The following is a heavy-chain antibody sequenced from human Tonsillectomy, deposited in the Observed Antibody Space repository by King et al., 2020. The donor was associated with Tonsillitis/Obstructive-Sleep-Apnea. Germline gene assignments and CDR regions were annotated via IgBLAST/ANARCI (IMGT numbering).Heavy chain of an antibody. CDR3: ALVVVRTHAHTDAFDI. CDR2: ISSSGSTI. J-gene: IGHJ3*02. V-gene: IGHV3-48*03. CDR1: GFTFSSYE. Sequence: VQLVESGGGLVQPGGSLRLSCAASGFTFSSYEMNWVRQAPGKGLEWVSYISSSGSTIYYADSVKGRFTISRDNAKNSLYLQMYSLRAEDTAVYYCALVVVRTHAHTDAFDIWGQATMVTVSS. D-gene: IGHD2-2*01.